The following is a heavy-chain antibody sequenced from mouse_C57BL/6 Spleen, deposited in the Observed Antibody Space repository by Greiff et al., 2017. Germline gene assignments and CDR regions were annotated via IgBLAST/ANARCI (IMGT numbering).Heavy chain of an antibody. V-gene: IGHV1-26*01. J-gene: IGHJ3*01. CDR1: GYTFTDYY. CDR2: INPNNGGT. D-gene: IGHD1-1*01. Sequence: EVQLQQSGPELVKPGASVKISCKASGYTFTDYYMNWVKQSHGKSLEWIGDINPNNGGTSYNQKFKGKATLTVDKSSSTAYMELRSLTSEDSAVYYCEKEGITTVAPFAYWGQGTLVTVSA. CDR3: EKEGITTVAPFAY.